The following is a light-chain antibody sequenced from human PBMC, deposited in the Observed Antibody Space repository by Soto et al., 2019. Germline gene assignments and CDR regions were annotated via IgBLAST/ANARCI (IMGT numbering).Light chain of an antibody. CDR2: YAS. J-gene: IGKJ4*01. CDR3: QQFSSYPLT. CDR1: QTVRNNY. Sequence: VLTQSPRTLSFSPWVRRALSRRSSQTVRNNYLAWYQQKPGQAPMLLIYYASSRATGIPDRFSGGGSGTDFTLTISRLEPEDFAVYYCQQFSSYPLTFGGGTKVDIK. V-gene: IGKV3-20*01.